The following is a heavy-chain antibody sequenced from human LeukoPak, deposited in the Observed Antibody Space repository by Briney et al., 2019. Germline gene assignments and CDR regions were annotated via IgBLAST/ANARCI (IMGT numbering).Heavy chain of an antibody. D-gene: IGHD5-24*01. J-gene: IGHJ4*02. CDR3: AREMATIVNQFDY. CDR1: GYTFTSYG. Sequence: ASVKASCKASGYTFTSYGISWVRQAPGQGLEWMGWISPYNGNTNYAQKLQGRVTMTTDTSTTTAYMELRSLRSDDTAVYYCAREMATIVNQFDYWGQGTLVTVSS. V-gene: IGHV1-18*01. CDR2: ISPYNGNT.